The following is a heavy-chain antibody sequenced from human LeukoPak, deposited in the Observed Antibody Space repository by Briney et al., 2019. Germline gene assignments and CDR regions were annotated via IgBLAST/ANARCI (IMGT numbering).Heavy chain of an antibody. J-gene: IGHJ4*02. CDR2: YSPDASDT. V-gene: IGHV5-51*01. CDR3: ARLGFDRSGLSGLHFDF. D-gene: IGHD3-22*01. Sequence: GESLKISCQGCGYTFSSHWIGWVRQTPEKGLEWMGVYSPDASDTTYSPSFQGRVTISVDKSINTAFLQWDSLRPTDTAVYFCARLGFDRSGLSGLHFDFWGQGSLIIVSS. CDR1: GYTFSSHW.